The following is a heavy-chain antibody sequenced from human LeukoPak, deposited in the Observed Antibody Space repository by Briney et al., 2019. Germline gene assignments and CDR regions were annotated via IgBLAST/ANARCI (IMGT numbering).Heavy chain of an antibody. V-gene: IGHV3-20*04. CDR3: VRANDNYYYYYMDV. CDR1: GFTFDDYG. CDR2: INWNGGST. Sequence: GGSLRLSCAASGFTFDDYGMSWVRQAPGKGLEWVSGINWNGGSTGYADSVKGRFTISRDNAKNSLYLQMNSLRVEDTAVYYCVRANDNYYYYYMDVWGKGTTVTIS. J-gene: IGHJ6*03. D-gene: IGHD3-9*01.